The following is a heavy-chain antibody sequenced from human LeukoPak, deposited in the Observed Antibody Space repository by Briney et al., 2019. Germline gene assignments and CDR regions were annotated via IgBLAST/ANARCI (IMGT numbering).Heavy chain of an antibody. J-gene: IGHJ4*02. V-gene: IGHV3-48*03. D-gene: IGHD3-22*01. CDR2: ISSSGSTI. Sequence: GGSLRLSCAASGFTFSSYEMNWVRQAPGKGLEGVYYISSSGSTIYYADSVKGRFTISRDNAKNSLYLQMNSLRAEDTAVYYCAAAYYYDSSGYYYDYWGQGTLVTVSS. CDR1: GFTFSSYE. CDR3: AAAYYYDSSGYYYDY.